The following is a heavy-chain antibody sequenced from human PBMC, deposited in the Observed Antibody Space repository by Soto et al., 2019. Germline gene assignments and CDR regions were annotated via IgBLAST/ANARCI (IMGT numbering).Heavy chain of an antibody. J-gene: IGHJ3*02. Sequence: GGSLRLSCAASGFTFSGYDMSWVRQPPGKGLEGVSAISGSGGSTYYADSVKGRFTISRDNSKNTLYLQMNSLRAEDTAVYYCAREWLVLDHDAFDIWGQGTMVTVSS. CDR2: ISGSGGST. CDR1: GFTFSGYD. V-gene: IGHV3-23*01. CDR3: AREWLVLDHDAFDI. D-gene: IGHD6-19*01.